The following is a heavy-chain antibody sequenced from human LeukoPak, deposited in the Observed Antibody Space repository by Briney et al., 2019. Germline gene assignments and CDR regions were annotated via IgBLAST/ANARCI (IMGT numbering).Heavy chain of an antibody. CDR1: GGSISSYY. J-gene: IGHJ4*02. D-gene: IGHD1-14*01. Sequence: SETLSLTCTVSGGSISSYYWSWLRQPPGKGLEWIGYIYYSGSTNYNPSLKSRVTISVDTSKNQFSLKLSSVTAADPAVYYCARDMRPEGQIDYWGQGTLVTVSS. CDR2: IYYSGST. V-gene: IGHV4-59*12. CDR3: ARDMRPEGQIDY.